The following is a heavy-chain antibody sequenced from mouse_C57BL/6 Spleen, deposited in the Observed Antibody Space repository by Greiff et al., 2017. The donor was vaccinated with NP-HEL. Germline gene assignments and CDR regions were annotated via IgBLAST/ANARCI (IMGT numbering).Heavy chain of an antibody. CDR1: GYTFTDYN. CDR3: ARRPTVRGYAMDY. D-gene: IGHD1-1*01. CDR2: INPNNGGT. Sequence: EVQLQQSGPELVKPGASVKMSCKASGYTFTDYNMHWVKQSHGKSLEWIGYINPNNGGTSYNQKFKGKATLTVNKSSSTAYMELRSRTSEDSAVYYCARRPTVRGYAMDYWGQGTSVTVSS. J-gene: IGHJ4*01. V-gene: IGHV1-22*01.